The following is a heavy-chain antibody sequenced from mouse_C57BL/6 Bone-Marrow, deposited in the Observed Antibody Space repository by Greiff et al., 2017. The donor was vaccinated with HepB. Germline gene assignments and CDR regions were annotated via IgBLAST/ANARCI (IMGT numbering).Heavy chain of an antibody. J-gene: IGHJ4*01. CDR1: GYAFSSYW. D-gene: IGHD1-1*01. CDR3: ARTPHYYGSSHPAMDY. V-gene: IGHV1-80*01. Sequence: QVQLQQSGAELVKPGASVKISCKASGYAFSSYWMNWVKQRPGKGLEWIGQIYPGDGDTNYNGKFKGKATMTADKSSSTAYMQLSSLTSEDSAVYFCARTPHYYGSSHPAMDYWGQGTSVTVSS. CDR2: IYPGDGDT.